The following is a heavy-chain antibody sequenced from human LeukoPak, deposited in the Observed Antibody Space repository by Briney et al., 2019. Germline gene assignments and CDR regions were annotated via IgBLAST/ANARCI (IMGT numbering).Heavy chain of an antibody. Sequence: GGSLRLSCAASGFTFSSYAMSWVRQAPGKGLEWVSAISGSGGSTYYADSVKGRFTISRDNSKNTLHLQMNSLRADDTAVYYCAKSTMIVVVIPPFDYWGQGTLVTVSS. CDR2: ISGSGGST. J-gene: IGHJ4*02. CDR1: GFTFSSYA. CDR3: AKSTMIVVVIPPFDY. D-gene: IGHD3-22*01. V-gene: IGHV3-23*01.